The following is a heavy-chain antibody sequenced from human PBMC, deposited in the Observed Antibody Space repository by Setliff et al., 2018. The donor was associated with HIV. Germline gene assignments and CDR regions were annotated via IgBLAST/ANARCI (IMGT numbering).Heavy chain of an antibody. CDR2: IYTSGST. J-gene: IGHJ5*02. D-gene: IGHD3-22*01. CDR3: ARGNNGYYYDSSGYYH. CDR1: GGSISSGSYY. V-gene: IGHV4-61*09. Sequence: SETLSLTCTVSGGSISSGSYYWSWIRQPAGKGLEWIGHIYTSGSTNYHPSLKSRVTISVDTSKNQFTLKLSSVTAADTAVYYCARGNNGYYYDSSGYYHWGQGTLVTVSS.